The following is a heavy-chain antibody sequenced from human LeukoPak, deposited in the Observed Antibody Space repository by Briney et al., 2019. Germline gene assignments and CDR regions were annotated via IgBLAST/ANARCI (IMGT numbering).Heavy chain of an antibody. D-gene: IGHD7-27*01. CDR3: ARAPNRVQNWVDC. CDR2: MKEDGSEK. Sequence: PGGSLRLSCAASGFTFSRYWMSWVRQAPGKGLEWVANMKEDGSEKYYVDSGKGRFTISRDNAKNSLYLQMNSLRAEDMAVYYCARAPNRVQNWVDCWGQGTLVTVSS. CDR1: GFTFSRYW. J-gene: IGHJ4*02. V-gene: IGHV3-7*01.